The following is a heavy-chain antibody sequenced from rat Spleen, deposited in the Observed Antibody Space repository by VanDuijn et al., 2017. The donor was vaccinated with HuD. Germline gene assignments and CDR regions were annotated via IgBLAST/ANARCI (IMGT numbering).Heavy chain of an antibody. D-gene: IGHD2-1*01. J-gene: IGHJ4*01. Sequence: EVQLVESDGGLVQPGRSLKLSCVASGFTFDDYGMAWVRQTPKNGLEWVASINWGGSSTYYPDNVKGRFTISRDNAKNVLYLQMNNLRSEDTAIYYCTRYHQGYVIDAWGQGASVTVSS. CDR3: TRYHQGYVIDA. CDR1: GFTFDDYG. CDR2: INWGGSST. V-gene: IGHV5-36*01.